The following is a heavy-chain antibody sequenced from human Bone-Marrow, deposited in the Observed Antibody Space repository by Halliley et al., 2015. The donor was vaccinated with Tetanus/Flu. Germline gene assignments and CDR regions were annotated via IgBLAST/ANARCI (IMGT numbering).Heavy chain of an antibody. CDR2: YYRGST. V-gene: IGHV4-59*09. D-gene: IGHD3-16*01. CDR3: ARGSGDYAWGSDYYGLDV. Sequence: YYRGSTNYTPSLKSRVTILADTSKDQFSLKLRSVTAADSAVYYCARGSGDYAWGSDYYGLDVWGQGTTVTVSS. J-gene: IGHJ6*02.